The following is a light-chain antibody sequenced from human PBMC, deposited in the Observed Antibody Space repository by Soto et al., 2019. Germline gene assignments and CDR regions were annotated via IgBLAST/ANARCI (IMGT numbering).Light chain of an antibody. J-gene: IGKJ3*01. CDR3: QQYGGSPFT. V-gene: IGKV3-20*01. CDR1: QSVSVNS. Sequence: EIVLTHSPGTLSLSPGERATLSCRASQSVSVNSLAWYQQKGVQAPRLLIYAASTRATGVPDRFSGTGSGTDFALTISRLETDDSAVYYCQQYGGSPFTFGPGTKVDIK. CDR2: AAS.